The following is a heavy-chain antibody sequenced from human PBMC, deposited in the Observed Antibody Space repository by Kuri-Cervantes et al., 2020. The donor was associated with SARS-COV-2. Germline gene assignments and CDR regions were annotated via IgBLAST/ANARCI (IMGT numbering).Heavy chain of an antibody. V-gene: IGHV4-4*07. Sequence: SETLSLTCTVSGGSISSYYWSWIRQPAGKGLEWIGRIYTSGSTNYNPSLKSRVTMSVDTSKNQFSLKLSSVTAADTAVYYRAKDIGVVPAASTLAWFDPWGQGTLVTVSS. CDR1: GGSISSYY. CDR2: IYTSGST. CDR3: AKDIGVVPAASTLAWFDP. J-gene: IGHJ5*02. D-gene: IGHD2-2*01.